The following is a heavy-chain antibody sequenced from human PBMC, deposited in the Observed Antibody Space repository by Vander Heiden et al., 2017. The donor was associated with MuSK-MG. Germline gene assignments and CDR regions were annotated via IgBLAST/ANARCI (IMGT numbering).Heavy chain of an antibody. CDR1: GGSFSGYY. V-gene: IGHV4-34*01. J-gene: IGHJ6*02. CDR3: ARGRGAITMVRGVILYGMDV. CDR2: INHSGST. D-gene: IGHD3-10*01. Sequence: QVQLQQWGAGLLKPSETLSLTCAVYGGSFSGYYWSWIRQPPGKGLEWIGEINHSGSTNYNPSLKSRVTISVDTSKNQFSLKLSSVTAADTAVYYCARGRGAITMVRGVILYGMDVWGQGTTVTVSS.